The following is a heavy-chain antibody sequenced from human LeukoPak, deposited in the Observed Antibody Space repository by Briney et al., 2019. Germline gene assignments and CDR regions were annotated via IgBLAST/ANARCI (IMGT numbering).Heavy chain of an antibody. CDR2: IYSGGST. D-gene: IGHD1/OR15-1a*01. V-gene: IGHV3-53*01. CDR3: ARAPELEQDY. Sequence: PGGSLRLSCAASGFTVSTNYMSWVRQAPGKGLEWVPVIYSGGSTYYADSVKGRLTISRDNSKNTLYLQMNSLRAEDTAVYYCARAPELEQDYWGQGTLVTVSS. J-gene: IGHJ4*02. CDR1: GFTVSTNY.